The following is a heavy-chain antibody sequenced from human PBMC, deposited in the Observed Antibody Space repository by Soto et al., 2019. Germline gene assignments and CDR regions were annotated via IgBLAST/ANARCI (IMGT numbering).Heavy chain of an antibody. CDR3: ASLNDWSSGDGRIDV. V-gene: IGHV1-69*01. CDR2: IMPLYAKP. CDR1: GGTFNTYT. Sequence: QVQLVQSGAEVKKPGSSVKVSCKASGGTFNTYTISWVRQVPGQGLEWMGGIMPLYAKPTYAQPFLGRLTIAADEQTSTVYMELSSLRSQDTALYYCASLNDWSSGDGRIDVWGRGTAVSVSS. J-gene: IGHJ6*02. D-gene: IGHD1-26*01.